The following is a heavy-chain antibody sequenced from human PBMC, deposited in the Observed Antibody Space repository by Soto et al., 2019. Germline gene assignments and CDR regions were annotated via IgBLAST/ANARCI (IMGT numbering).Heavy chain of an antibody. CDR3: ARGSSIAGLYYGMDV. J-gene: IGHJ6*02. CDR2: INHSGST. Sequence: SETLSLTCAVYGGSFSGYYWSWIRQPPGKGLEWIGEINHSGSTNYSPSLKSRVTISLDTSKNQFSLKLSSVTAADTAVYYCARGSSIAGLYYGMDVWGQGTTVTVSS. V-gene: IGHV4-34*09. CDR1: GGSFSGYY. D-gene: IGHD6-6*01.